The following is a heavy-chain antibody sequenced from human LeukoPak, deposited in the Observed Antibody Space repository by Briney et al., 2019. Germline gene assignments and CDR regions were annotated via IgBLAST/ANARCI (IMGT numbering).Heavy chain of an antibody. CDR3: ARDETRPYNYYMDV. D-gene: IGHD3-16*01. J-gene: IGHJ6*03. V-gene: IGHV3-74*01. CDR2: INTDGSIT. Sequence: PGGSLRLSCAASGFTFSNYWMHWVRQAPGTGLVWVSRINTDGSITNYADSVKGRFTVSRDNAKNTVYLQMNSLRAEDTALYYCARDETRPYNYYMDVWGKGTTVTASS. CDR1: GFTFSNYW.